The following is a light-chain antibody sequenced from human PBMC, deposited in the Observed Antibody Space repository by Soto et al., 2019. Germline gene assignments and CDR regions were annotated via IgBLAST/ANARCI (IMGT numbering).Light chain of an antibody. V-gene: IGKV1-39*01. Sequence: DIQMTQSPSSLSASVGDRVTITCRASQSISSYLYWYQQKPGKAPNLLIYAASSLQSGVPTRFSGSGSGTDFTLTISSLQPEDFATYYCQQSYSTPYTFGQGTKLEIK. CDR1: QSISSY. CDR3: QQSYSTPYT. J-gene: IGKJ2*01. CDR2: AAS.